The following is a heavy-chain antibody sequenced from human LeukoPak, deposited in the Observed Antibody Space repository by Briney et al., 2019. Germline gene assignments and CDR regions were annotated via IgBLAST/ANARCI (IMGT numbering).Heavy chain of an antibody. V-gene: IGHV1-8*01. CDR2: MNPNSGNT. Sequence: ASVKVSCKASGYTFTSYDINWVRQATGQGLEWMGWMNPNSGNTGYAQKFQGRVTMTRNTSISTAYMELGSLRSEDTAVYYCARGGYFDWLLYSSWFDPWGQGTLVTVSS. D-gene: IGHD3-9*01. J-gene: IGHJ5*02. CDR3: ARGGYFDWLLYSSWFDP. CDR1: GYTFTSYD.